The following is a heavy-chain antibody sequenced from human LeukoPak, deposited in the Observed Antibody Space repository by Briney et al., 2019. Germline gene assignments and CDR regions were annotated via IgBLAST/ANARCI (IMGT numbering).Heavy chain of an antibody. CDR1: GYTFTSYG. D-gene: IGHD3-10*01. V-gene: IGHV1-18*04. J-gene: IGHJ4*02. CDR2: ISAYSGNT. CDR3: ARDERITMVRGVIKYFDY. Sequence: GASVKVSCKASGYTFTSYGISWVRQAPGQGLEWMGWISAYSGNTNYAQKLQGRVTMTTDTSTSTAYMELRSLRSDDTAVYYCARDERITMVRGVIKYFDYWGQGTLVTVSS.